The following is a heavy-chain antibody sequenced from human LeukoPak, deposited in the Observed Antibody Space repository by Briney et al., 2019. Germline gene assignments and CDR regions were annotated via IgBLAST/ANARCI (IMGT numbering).Heavy chain of an antibody. Sequence: GGSLRLSCVASGFSFSSYGMHWVRRAPGKGLEWMTFIRFDGSEKYYADSVKGRFTISRDYSKNTLFLQMSSLRPEDTAVYYCARDVTVTTPYYYYYMDVWGKGTTVTVSS. J-gene: IGHJ6*03. D-gene: IGHD4-17*01. CDR1: GFSFSSYG. CDR3: ARDVTVTTPYYYYYMDV. CDR2: IRFDGSEK. V-gene: IGHV3-30*02.